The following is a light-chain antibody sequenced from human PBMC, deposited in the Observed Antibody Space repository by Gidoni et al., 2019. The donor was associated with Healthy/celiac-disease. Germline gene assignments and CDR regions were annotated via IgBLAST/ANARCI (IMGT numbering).Light chain of an antibody. CDR1: QGISSY. Sequence: AIRITQSPSSLSASTGDRVTITCRASQGISSYLAWYQQKPGKAPKLLIYAASTLQSGVPSRFSGSGSGTDFTLTISCRQAEEFATYYCQQYYSYPWTFGQGTKVEIK. CDR3: QQYYSYPWT. V-gene: IGKV1-8*01. J-gene: IGKJ1*01. CDR2: AAS.